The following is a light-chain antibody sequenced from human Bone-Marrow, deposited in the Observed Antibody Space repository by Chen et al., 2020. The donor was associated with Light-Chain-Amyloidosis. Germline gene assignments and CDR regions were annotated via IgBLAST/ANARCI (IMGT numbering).Light chain of an antibody. J-gene: IGLJ1*01. V-gene: IGLV2-23*01. CDR2: EGS. Sequence: QSALTQPAPVSGSPGQSITISCTASSRDVATFKFVSWYQKHPGKAPKFIIYEGSKRPSGVSDRFSGSKSGKTASLTISGLQADDEAGYYGHSYAGSFTFVFGTGTKVTVL. CDR3: HSYAGSFTFV. CDR1: SRDVATFKF.